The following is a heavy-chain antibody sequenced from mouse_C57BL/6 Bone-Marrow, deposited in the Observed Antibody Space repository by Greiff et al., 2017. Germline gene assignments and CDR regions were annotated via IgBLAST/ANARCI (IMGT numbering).Heavy chain of an antibody. D-gene: IGHD2-4*01. CDR3: AGDDYDRFAY. Sequence: QVQLQQPGAELVKPGASVKLSCKASVYTFTSYWMQWVKQRPGQGLEWIGEIDPSDSYTNYNQKFKGKATLTVDTSSSTAYMQLSSLTSEDSAVYYCAGDDYDRFAYWGQGTLVTVSA. CDR2: IDPSDSYT. V-gene: IGHV1-50*01. J-gene: IGHJ3*01. CDR1: VYTFTSYW.